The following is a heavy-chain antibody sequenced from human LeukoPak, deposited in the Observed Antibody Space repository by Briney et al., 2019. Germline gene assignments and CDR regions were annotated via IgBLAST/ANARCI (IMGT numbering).Heavy chain of an antibody. V-gene: IGHV4-39*01. CDR2: ISYSGRT. D-gene: IGHD3-22*01. J-gene: IGHJ4*02. CDR1: GSISSSSSH. CDR3: ARLGDYFDGSGSYFDY. Sequence: PSETLSLTCTGGSISSSSSHWGWIRQPPGKGLQWIGSISYSGRTYPNPSLKSRVTISVDTSKNQFSLKLSSVTAADTAVYYCARLGDYFDGSGSYFDYWGQGTLVTVSS.